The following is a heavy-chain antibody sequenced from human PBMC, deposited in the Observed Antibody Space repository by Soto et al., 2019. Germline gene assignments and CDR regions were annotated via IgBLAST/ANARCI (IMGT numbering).Heavy chain of an antibody. CDR1: GGTFSSYA. D-gene: IGHD6-13*01. Sequence: QVQLVQSGAEVKKPGSSVKVSCKASGGTFSSYAISWVRQAPGQGLEWMGGIIPIFGTANYAQKFQGRVTLTGDKPTSTAYRELSSLRSEDPAVYYWGREIAALLGDGSAPGGQGPLVTVPS. CDR2: IIPIFGTA. CDR3: GREIAALLGDGSAP. J-gene: IGHJ5*02. V-gene: IGHV1-69*06.